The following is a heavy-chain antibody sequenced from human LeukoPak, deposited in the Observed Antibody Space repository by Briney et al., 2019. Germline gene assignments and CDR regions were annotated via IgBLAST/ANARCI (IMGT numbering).Heavy chain of an antibody. V-gene: IGHV4-59*08. Sequence: SETLSLTCTVSGGSISGYYWSWIRQSPGKGLVWIGNIYYSGSTNYNPSLKSRVTISVDMSKNQFSLKLSSVTAADTALYYCARHFTYYYDSNGYPRDAFDVWGQGTVVTV. CDR3: ARHFTYYYDSNGYPRDAFDV. D-gene: IGHD3-22*01. CDR2: IYYSGST. CDR1: GGSISGYY. J-gene: IGHJ3*01.